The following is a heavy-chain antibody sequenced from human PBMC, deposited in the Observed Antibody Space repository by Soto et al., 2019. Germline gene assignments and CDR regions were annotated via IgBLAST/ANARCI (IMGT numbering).Heavy chain of an antibody. CDR3: ARTDKSNSQSSGWANRFDY. J-gene: IGHJ4*02. V-gene: IGHV3-23*01. CDR1: GFIFSNYA. D-gene: IGHD6-19*01. Sequence: EVQLLESGGDLVQPGGSLRLSCAASGFIFSNYAMTWVRQAPGKGPEWVSTFTSGGSTYYRDTVEGRFTISRDNSKNTLYLQMNSLIAEDTAVYYCARTDKSNSQSSGWANRFDYWGQGTLVTVSS. CDR2: FTSGGST.